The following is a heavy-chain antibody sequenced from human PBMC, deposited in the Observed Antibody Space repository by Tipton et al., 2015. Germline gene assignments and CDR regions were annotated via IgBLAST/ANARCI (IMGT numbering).Heavy chain of an antibody. V-gene: IGHV4-61*01. J-gene: IGHJ6*02. D-gene: IGHD3-10*01. Sequence: TLSLTCTVSGGSVSSGSYYWSWIRQPPGKGLEWIGYISYTETSHYNPSLKSRVTISTDTSKNQFSLKLSSVTAADTAVYYCARGHYVSRMDVWGQGTTVTVSS. CDR2: ISYTETS. CDR3: ARGHYVSRMDV. CDR1: GGSVSSGSYY.